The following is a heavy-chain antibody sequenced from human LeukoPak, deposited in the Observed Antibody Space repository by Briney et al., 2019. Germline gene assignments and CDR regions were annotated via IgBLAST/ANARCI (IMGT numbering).Heavy chain of an antibody. CDR2: MNPKSGNT. CDR1: GYTFTNHD. D-gene: IGHD5-18*01. Sequence: GASVKVSCKASGYTFTNHDINWVRQASGQGLEWMGWMNPKSGNTGYAQKFQGRVTMTRDTSISTAYMELTSLKSEDTAVYYCARGNVDTAFDWGQGTLVTVTS. J-gene: IGHJ4*02. CDR3: ARGNVDTAFD. V-gene: IGHV1-8*01.